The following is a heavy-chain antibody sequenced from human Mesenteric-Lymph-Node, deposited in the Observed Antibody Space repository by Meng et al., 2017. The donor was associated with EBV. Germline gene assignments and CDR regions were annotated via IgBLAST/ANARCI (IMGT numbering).Heavy chain of an antibody. V-gene: IGHV4-34*01. Sequence: QVKLQRWGAGQLTPSGTLSLPCAVYGGSFSGYYWSWIRQAPGQGLEWIGESTHNGIVNYNPSLKSRVAISVDTFKNQFSLRLTSVTAADTAIYYCARIESIWGTYRKYYFDYWGQGTLVTVSS. D-gene: IGHD3-16*02. CDR3: ARIESIWGTYRKYYFDY. J-gene: IGHJ4*02. CDR1: GGSFSGYY. CDR2: STHNGIV.